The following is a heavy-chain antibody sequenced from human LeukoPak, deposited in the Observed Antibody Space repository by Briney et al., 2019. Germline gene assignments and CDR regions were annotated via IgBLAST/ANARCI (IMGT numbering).Heavy chain of an antibody. CDR1: GGTFSSYA. J-gene: IGHJ4*02. V-gene: IGHV1-69*13. D-gene: IGHD6-19*01. CDR3: ARTHPSRYSSGVLDY. CDR2: IIPIFGTA. Sequence: ASVKVSCKASGGTFSSYAISWVRQAPGQGLEWMGGIIPIFGTANYAQKFQGGVTITADESTSTAYMELSSLRSEDTAVYYCARTHPSRYSSGVLDYWGQGTLVTVSS.